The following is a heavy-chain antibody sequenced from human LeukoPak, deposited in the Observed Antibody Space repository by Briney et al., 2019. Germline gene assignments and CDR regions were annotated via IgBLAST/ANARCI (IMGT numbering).Heavy chain of an antibody. V-gene: IGHV3-23*01. CDR3: AKKGRTEWFGELWYFDY. J-gene: IGHJ4*02. Sequence: PGGSLRLSCAASGFTFSSYAMSWVRQAPGKGLEWVSAISGSGGSTYYADSVKGRFTISKDNSKNTLYLQMNSLRAEDTAVYYCAKKGRTEWFGELWYFDYWGQGTLVTVSS. CDR1: GFTFSSYA. D-gene: IGHD3-10*01. CDR2: ISGSGGST.